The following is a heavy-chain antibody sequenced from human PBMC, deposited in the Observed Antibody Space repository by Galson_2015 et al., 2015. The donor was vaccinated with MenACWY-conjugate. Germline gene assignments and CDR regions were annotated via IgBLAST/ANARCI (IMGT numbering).Heavy chain of an antibody. CDR3: ASADGGCSWDNGY. V-gene: IGHV3-11*03. J-gene: IGHJ4*02. CDR2: ISGGSTNT. Sequence: SLRLSCAASGFTFSDYDMSWVRQAPGKGLEWVSYISGGSTNTHYGDSMKGRFTISRDNAKNSLHLQMNSLRVDDTALYYCASADGGCSWDNGYWGQGTLVTVSS. CDR1: GFTFSDYD. D-gene: IGHD6-13*01.